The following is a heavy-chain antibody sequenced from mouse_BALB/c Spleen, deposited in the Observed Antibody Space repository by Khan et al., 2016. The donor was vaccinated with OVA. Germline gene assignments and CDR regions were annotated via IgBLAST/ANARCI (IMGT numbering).Heavy chain of an antibody. CDR2: INPSNGRT. CDR3: ERLLSNFDY. V-gene: IGHV1S81*02. J-gene: IGHJ2*01. D-gene: IGHD2-1*01. Sequence: QVQLKESGAELVNPGASVNLSCKASGYTLTSYWMHWVKQRPGQGLEWIGEINPSNGRTNYNEKFKSKATLTVDKSSSTAYMQLSSPTSEDSAVYYCERLLSNFDYWGQGTTLTVSS. CDR1: GYTLTSYW.